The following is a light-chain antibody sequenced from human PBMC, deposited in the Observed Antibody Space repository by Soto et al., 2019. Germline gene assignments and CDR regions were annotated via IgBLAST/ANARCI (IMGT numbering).Light chain of an antibody. CDR1: QCVSSN. CDR3: QQYNKWPPYT. CDR2: GAS. J-gene: IGKJ2*01. V-gene: IGKV3-15*01. Sequence: EIVMTQSPATLSVSPGERATISCRASQCVSSNLAWYQQKPGQAPRLLIYGASTRATGIPARFSGSGSGTEFTLTISSLQSEDFAVYYCQQYNKWPPYTFGQGTKLEIK.